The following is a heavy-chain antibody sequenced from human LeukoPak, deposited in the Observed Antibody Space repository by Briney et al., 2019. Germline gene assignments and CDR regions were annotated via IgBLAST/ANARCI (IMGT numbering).Heavy chain of an antibody. CDR1: GXFXGYD. J-gene: IGHJ4*02. CDR2: INHSGST. Sequence: GXFXGYDXSWVRQPPGKGLEWIGEINHSGSTNYNPSLKSRVTISVDTSKNQFSLKLSSVTAADTAVYYCARGAGKGIAVLWGQGTLVTVSS. V-gene: IGHV4-34*01. CDR3: ARGAGKGIAVL. D-gene: IGHD6-19*01.